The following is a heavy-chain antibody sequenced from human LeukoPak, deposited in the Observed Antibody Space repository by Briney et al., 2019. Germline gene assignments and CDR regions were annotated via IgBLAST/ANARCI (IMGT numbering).Heavy chain of an antibody. V-gene: IGHV1-3*01. CDR1: GGTFSSYA. J-gene: IGHJ6*02. Sequence: ASVKVSCKASGGTFSSYAISWVRQAPGQRLEWMGWINAGNGNTKYSQKFQGRVTITRDTSASTAYMELSSLRSEDTAVYYCARDGEYCSSTSCYDPNYYYYYGMDVWGQGTTVTVSS. CDR2: INAGNGNT. D-gene: IGHD2-2*01. CDR3: ARDGEYCSSTSCYDPNYYYYYGMDV.